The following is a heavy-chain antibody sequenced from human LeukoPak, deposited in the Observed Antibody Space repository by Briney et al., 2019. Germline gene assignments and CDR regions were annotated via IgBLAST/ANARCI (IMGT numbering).Heavy chain of an antibody. CDR1: GFTFSSYS. CDR2: ISSSSSYI. V-gene: IGHV3-21*01. CDR3: ARVRADVGYSSSWGDY. Sequence: PGGSLRLSCAASGFTFSSYSMNWVRQAPGKGLEWVSSISSSSSYIYYADSVKGRFTISRDNAKKSLYLQMNSLRAEDTGVYYCARVRADVGYSSSWGDYWGQGTLVTVSS. J-gene: IGHJ4*02. D-gene: IGHD6-13*01.